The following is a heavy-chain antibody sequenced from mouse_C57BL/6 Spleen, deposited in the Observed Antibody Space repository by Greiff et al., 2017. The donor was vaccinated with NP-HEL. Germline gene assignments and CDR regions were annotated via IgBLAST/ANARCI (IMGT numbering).Heavy chain of an antibody. D-gene: IGHD1-1*01. Sequence: SGAELVRPGASVTLSCKASGYTFTDYEMHWVKQTPVHGLEWIGAIDPETGGTAYNQKFKGKAILTADKSSSTAYMELRSLTSEDSAVYYCTRPPYGSSFYYYAMDYWGQGTSVTVSS. CDR2: IDPETGGT. CDR1: GYTFTDYE. CDR3: TRPPYGSSFYYYAMDY. V-gene: IGHV1-15*01. J-gene: IGHJ4*01.